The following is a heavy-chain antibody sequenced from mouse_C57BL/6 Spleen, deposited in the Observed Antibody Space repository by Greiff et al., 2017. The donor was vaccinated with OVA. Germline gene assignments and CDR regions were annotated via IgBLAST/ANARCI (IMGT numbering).Heavy chain of an antibody. V-gene: IGHV8-12*01. CDR1: GFSLSTSGMG. CDR2: IYWDDDK. CDR3: ARGVITTVVATDAMDY. J-gene: IGHJ4*01. Sequence: QVTLKVSGPGILQSSQTLSLTCSFSGFSLSTSGMGVSWIRQPSGKGLEWLAHIYWDDDKRYNPSLKSRLTISKDTSRNQVFLKITSVDTADTATYYCARGVITTVVATDAMDYWGQGTSVTVSS. D-gene: IGHD1-1*01.